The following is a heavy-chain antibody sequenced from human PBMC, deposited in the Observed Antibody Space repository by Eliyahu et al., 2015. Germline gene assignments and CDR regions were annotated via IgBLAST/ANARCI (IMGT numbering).Heavy chain of an antibody. Sequence: QVQLQESGSGLVKPSQTLSLTCAVSGVSISXSXYTWXWXRQAPGKGLEWIGYIYYTGXTDYNPSLQSRVAISLDRPKNQFSLKLSSVTAADTAMYYCARGVYTRMVTKNDAFDIWGQGTAVSVSS. J-gene: IGHJ3*02. CDR1: GVSISXSXYT. CDR3: ARGVYTRMVTKNDAFDI. CDR2: IYYTGXT. D-gene: IGHD5-18*01. V-gene: IGHV4-30-2*01.